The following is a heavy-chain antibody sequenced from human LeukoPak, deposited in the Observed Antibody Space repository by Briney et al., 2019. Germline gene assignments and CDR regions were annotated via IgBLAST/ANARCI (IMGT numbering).Heavy chain of an antibody. CDR2: INPNSGGT. CDR1: GYTFTGYY. V-gene: IGHV1-2*02. D-gene: IGHD6-13*01. J-gene: IGHJ6*02. CDR3: ATYSSWYYYGMDV. Sequence: GASVKVSCKASGYTFTGYYMHWVRQAPGQGLEWMGWINPNSGGTNYAQKFQGRVTMTRDTSISTAYMELSRLRSDDTAVYYCATYSSWYYYGMDVWGQGTTVTVSS.